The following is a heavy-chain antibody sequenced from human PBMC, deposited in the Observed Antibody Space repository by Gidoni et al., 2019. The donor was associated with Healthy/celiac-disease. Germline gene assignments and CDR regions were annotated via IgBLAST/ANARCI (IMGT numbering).Heavy chain of an antibody. CDR2: ISYDGSNK. CDR1: GFTFSSSA. D-gene: IGHD3-9*01. CDR3: ASVGYDILTGSLEHLFDY. Sequence: QVQLVESGGGVVQPGRSLRLSCAASGFTFSSSAMHWVRQAPGKGLEWVAVISYDGSNKYYADSVKGRFTISRDNSKNTLYLQMNSLRAEDTAVYYCASVGYDILTGSLEHLFDYWGQGTLVTVSS. V-gene: IGHV3-30-3*01. J-gene: IGHJ4*02.